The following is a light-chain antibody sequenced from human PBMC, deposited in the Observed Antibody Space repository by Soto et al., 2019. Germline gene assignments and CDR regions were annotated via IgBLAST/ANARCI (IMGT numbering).Light chain of an antibody. Sequence: DLPMTQSPSSLSASVGDRVTITCQASQDINTYLNWFQYKPGKAPKLLIYDASNLEAGVPSRFSGSGSGTDFTLSISSLQPEDIATYYCQQYDNVPLTFGGGTKVEI. CDR3: QQYDNVPLT. CDR2: DAS. J-gene: IGKJ4*01. V-gene: IGKV1-33*01. CDR1: QDINTY.